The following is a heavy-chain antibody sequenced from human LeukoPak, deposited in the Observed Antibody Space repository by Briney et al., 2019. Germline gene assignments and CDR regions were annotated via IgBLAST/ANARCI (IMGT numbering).Heavy chain of an antibody. CDR3: AKDTGRGSGWYRCYFDL. D-gene: IGHD6-19*01. V-gene: IGHV3-9*03. Sequence: GGSLRLSXAASGFTFDDYAMHCVRQAPGKGLEWVSGISWNSGSIGYADSLKGRFTISRDNAKNSLYLQMNSLRAEDMALYYCAKDTGRGSGWYRCYFDLWGRGTLVTVSS. CDR2: ISWNSGSI. CDR1: GFTFDDYA. J-gene: IGHJ2*01.